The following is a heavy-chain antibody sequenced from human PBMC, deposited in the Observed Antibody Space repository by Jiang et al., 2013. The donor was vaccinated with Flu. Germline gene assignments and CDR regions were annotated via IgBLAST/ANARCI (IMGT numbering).Heavy chain of an antibody. CDR1: GFTFGSFA. D-gene: IGHD3-22*01. CDR3: AKLTDYFDSSGNFHY. Sequence: VQLLESGGGLVQPGGSLRLSCAASGFTFGSFAMSWVRQAPGKGLEWVSGISGGGGDGTYYADSVKGRFTISRDNSKNTLFLQMNTLRAEDTAVYYCAKLTDYFDSSGNFHYWGQGTLVTVSS. J-gene: IGHJ4*02. V-gene: IGHV3-23*01. CDR2: ISGGGGDGT.